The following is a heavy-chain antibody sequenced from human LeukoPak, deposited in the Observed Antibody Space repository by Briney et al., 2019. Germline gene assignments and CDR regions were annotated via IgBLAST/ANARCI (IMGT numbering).Heavy chain of an antibody. Sequence: PSETLSLTCTVSGGSISSYYWSWIRQPAGKGLEWIGRIYTSGSTNYNPSLKGRVTMSVDTSKNQFSLKLSSVTAADTAVYYCAREGDDYVFEGGEVFVYWGQGTLVTVSS. CDR3: AREGDDYVFEGGEVFVY. CDR1: GGSISSYY. CDR2: IYTSGST. V-gene: IGHV4-4*07. D-gene: IGHD3-16*01. J-gene: IGHJ4*02.